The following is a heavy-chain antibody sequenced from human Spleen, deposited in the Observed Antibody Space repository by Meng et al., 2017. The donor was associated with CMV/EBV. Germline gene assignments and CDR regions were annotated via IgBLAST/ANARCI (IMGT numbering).Heavy chain of an antibody. Sequence: LSLTCAASGFGFSTYGMHWVRQAPGKGLEWLAFIRYDADDKSYADSVKGRFTISRDNSKNTLFLQMNSLRAEDTAVYYCAKTRNGYGGQDYWGQGTLVTVSS. CDR1: GFGFSTYG. D-gene: IGHD5-12*01. V-gene: IGHV3-30*02. J-gene: IGHJ4*02. CDR3: AKTRNGYGGQDY. CDR2: IRYDADDK.